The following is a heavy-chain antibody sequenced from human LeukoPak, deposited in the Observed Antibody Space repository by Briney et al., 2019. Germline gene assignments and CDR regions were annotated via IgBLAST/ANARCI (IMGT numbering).Heavy chain of an antibody. J-gene: IGHJ4*02. Sequence: PSETLSLTCTVSGGSISSYYWSWIRQPPGKGLEWIGYVFHSGSTNYNPSLKSRVTISVDTSKNQFSLKLTSVTAADTAVYYCARESSGYYRIDYWGQGTLVTVSS. CDR3: ARESSGYYRIDY. CDR1: GGSISSYY. V-gene: IGHV4-59*08. CDR2: VFHSGST. D-gene: IGHD3-22*01.